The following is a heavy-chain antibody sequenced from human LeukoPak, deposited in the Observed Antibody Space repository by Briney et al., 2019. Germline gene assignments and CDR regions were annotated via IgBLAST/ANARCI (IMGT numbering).Heavy chain of an antibody. Sequence: GGSLRLSCAPSGFTFSSYWMSWVRQAPGKGLEWVAFIRYDGSNKYYADSVKGRFTISRDNSKNTLYLQMNSLRAEDTAVYYCAKDRDDSSGYYYQAHYMDVWGKGTTVTISS. V-gene: IGHV3-30*02. D-gene: IGHD3-22*01. J-gene: IGHJ6*03. CDR1: GFTFSSYW. CDR2: IRYDGSNK. CDR3: AKDRDDSSGYYYQAHYMDV.